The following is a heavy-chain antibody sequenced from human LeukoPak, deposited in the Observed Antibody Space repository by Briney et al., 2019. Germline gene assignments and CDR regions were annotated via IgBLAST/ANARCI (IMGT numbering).Heavy chain of an antibody. Sequence: SETLSLTCTVSGGSISSYYWSWIRQPPGKGLEWIGYIYYSGSTNYNPSLESRVTISVDTSKNQFSLKLSSVTAADTAVYYCARVPCSSTSCFIYYYYYMDVWGKGTTVTVSS. V-gene: IGHV4-59*01. D-gene: IGHD2-2*01. CDR2: IYYSGST. CDR3: ARVPCSSTSCFIYYYYYMDV. CDR1: GGSISSYY. J-gene: IGHJ6*03.